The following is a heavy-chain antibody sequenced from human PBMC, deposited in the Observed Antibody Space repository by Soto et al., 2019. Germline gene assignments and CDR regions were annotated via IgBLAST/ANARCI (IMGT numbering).Heavy chain of an antibody. Sequence: ASVKVSCKASGYTFTGYYMHWVRQAPGQGLEWMGWINPNSGGTNYAQKFQGRVTMTRDTSISTAYMELSRLRSDDTAAYYCARVFYSSSYYYYGMDVWGQGTTVTVSS. D-gene: IGHD6-13*01. CDR1: GYTFTGYY. J-gene: IGHJ6*02. CDR3: ARVFYSSSYYYYGMDV. V-gene: IGHV1-2*02. CDR2: INPNSGGT.